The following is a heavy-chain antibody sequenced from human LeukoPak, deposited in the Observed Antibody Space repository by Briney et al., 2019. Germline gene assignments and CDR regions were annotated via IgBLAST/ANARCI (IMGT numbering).Heavy chain of an antibody. Sequence: SETLSLTCTVSGGSISSYYWSWIRQPPGKGLEWIGYIYYSESTNYNPSLKSRVTISVDTSKNQFSLKVTSVTAADTAVYYCARLRGDQGWFDPWGQGTLVTVSS. J-gene: IGHJ5*02. V-gene: IGHV4-59*01. CDR3: ARLRGDQGWFDP. D-gene: IGHD2-21*02. CDR2: IYYSEST. CDR1: GGSISSYY.